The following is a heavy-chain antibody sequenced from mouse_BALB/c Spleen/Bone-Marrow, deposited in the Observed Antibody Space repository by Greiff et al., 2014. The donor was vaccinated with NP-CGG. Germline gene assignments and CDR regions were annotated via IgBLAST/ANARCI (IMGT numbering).Heavy chain of an antibody. Sequence: EVKLVESGPELVKPGASVKVSCKASGYAFTNYNMYWVKQSHGKSLEWIGYFDPYNGGTSYNQKFKGKATLTVDKSSSTAYMHPHSLASEDSAVYYCARSFAMDYWGQGTSVTVSS. CDR1: GYAFTNYN. CDR3: ARSFAMDY. CDR2: FDPYNGGT. J-gene: IGHJ4*01. V-gene: IGHV1S135*01.